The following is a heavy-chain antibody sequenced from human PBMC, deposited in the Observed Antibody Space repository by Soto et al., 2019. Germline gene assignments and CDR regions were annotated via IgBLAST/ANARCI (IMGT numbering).Heavy chain of an antibody. CDR1: GFTFSSYW. CDR2: INSDGSST. D-gene: IGHD2-2*01. V-gene: IGHV3-74*01. CDR3: AREVGGYCSSTSCAGDWYFDL. J-gene: IGHJ2*01. Sequence: EVQLVESGGGLVQPGGSLRLSCAASGFTFSSYWMHWVRQAPGKGLVWVSRINSDGSSTSYADSVKGRFTISRDNAKNTLYLQRNSLRAEDTAVYYCAREVGGYCSSTSCAGDWYFDLWGRGTLVTVSS.